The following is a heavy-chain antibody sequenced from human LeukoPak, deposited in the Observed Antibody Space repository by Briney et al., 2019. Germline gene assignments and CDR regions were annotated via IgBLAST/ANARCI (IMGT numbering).Heavy chain of an antibody. V-gene: IGHV3-21*01. CDR2: ISSSSSHM. Sequence: PGGSLRLSCAASGFTFNSYSMYWVRQAPGKGLEWVSSISSSSSHMFYADSVKGRFSISRDNAKNSLYLQMNRVRAEDTAVYYCVRDSGSSYGYYFLHWGQGTLVTVSS. CDR3: VRDSGSSYGYYFLH. D-gene: IGHD1-26*01. J-gene: IGHJ1*01. CDR1: GFTFNSYS.